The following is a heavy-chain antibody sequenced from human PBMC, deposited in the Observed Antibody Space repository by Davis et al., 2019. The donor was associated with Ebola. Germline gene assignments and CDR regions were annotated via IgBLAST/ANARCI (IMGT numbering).Heavy chain of an antibody. J-gene: IGHJ6*02. CDR3: ARDLVVPAVISGVYYYYGMDV. Sequence: GESLKISCAASGFTFSSYAMHWVRQAPGKGLEWVAVISYDGSNKYYADSVKGRFTISRDNSKNTLYLQMNSLRAEDTAVYYCARDLVVPAVISGVYYYYGMDVWGQGTTVTVSS. CDR1: GFTFSSYA. D-gene: IGHD2-2*01. V-gene: IGHV3-30-3*01. CDR2: ISYDGSNK.